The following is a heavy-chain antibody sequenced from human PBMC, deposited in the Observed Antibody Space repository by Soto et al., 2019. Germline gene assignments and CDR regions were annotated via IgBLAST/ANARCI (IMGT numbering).Heavy chain of an antibody. CDR3: ARAVTSCSRKDCPRGFDYDYGMDV. J-gene: IGHJ6*02. V-gene: IGHV4-34*01. D-gene: IGHD2-2*01. CDR2: INHSGST. Sequence: QVQLQQWGAGLLKPSETLSLTCAVYGGSFSGYYWSWIRQPPGKGLEWIGEINHSGSTKYNPSLKSRVTISVDTSKNQISLKLSSVTAADTAVFYCARAVTSCSRKDCPRGFDYDYGMDVWGQGTTVIVSS. CDR1: GGSFSGYY.